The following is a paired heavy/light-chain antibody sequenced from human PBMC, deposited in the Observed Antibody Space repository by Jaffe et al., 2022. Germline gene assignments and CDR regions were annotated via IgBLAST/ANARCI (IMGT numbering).Heavy chain of an antibody. CDR3: ASDIAAAAGSGMDY. J-gene: IGHJ4*02. Sequence: QLQLQESGPGLVRPSETLTLTCTVSGGTISSSRNNYWGWIRQPPGKGLEWIGTLHYSGTTYYNSSLKSRVTMSVDTSKNQFSLKLSSVTAADTAVFYCASDIAAAAGSGMDYWGQGTLVTVSS. CDR1: GGTISSSRNNY. V-gene: IGHV4-39*01. D-gene: IGHD6-25*01. CDR2: LHYSGTT.
Light chain of an antibody. V-gene: IGLV1-47*01. CDR3: TAWDDSLSGRV. J-gene: IGLJ3*02. CDR1: SSNIGRNY. Sequence: QSVVTQSPSASGTPGQKVTISCSGSSSNIGRNYVYWYQQLPGTAPKLLIYRNDQRPSGVPDRFSGSKSGTSASLAISGLRSEDEADYYCTAWDDSLSGRVFGGGTKLTVL. CDR2: RND.